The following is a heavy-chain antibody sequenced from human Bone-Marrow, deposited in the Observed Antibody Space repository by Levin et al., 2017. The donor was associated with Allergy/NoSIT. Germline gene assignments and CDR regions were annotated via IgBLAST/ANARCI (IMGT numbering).Heavy chain of an antibody. CDR3: AIAGSSLPAFDY. Sequence: GGSLRLSCSASGFTFSSFAVSWVRQAPGKGLEWVSGITSDATGTYYADSVKGRFTISRDTSKKTLYLQINNVRVADTALYYCAIAGSSLPAFDYWGPGVQVTVSS. J-gene: IGHJ4*02. V-gene: IGHV3-23*01. CDR1: GFTFSSFA. CDR2: ITSDATGT.